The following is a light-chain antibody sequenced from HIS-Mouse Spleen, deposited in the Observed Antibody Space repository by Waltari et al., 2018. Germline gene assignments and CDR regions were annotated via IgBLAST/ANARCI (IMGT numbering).Light chain of an antibody. J-gene: IGKJ1*01. CDR2: GAS. Sequence: EIVMTQSPATLSVSPGERATLSCRASQSVSSNLAWYQQKPGQAPRLLIYGASTRATGSPARFSGSGSGTEFTLTISSLQSEDFAVYYCQQYNNWQTFGQGTKVEIK. CDR1: QSVSSN. CDR3: QQYNNWQT. V-gene: IGKV3-15*01.